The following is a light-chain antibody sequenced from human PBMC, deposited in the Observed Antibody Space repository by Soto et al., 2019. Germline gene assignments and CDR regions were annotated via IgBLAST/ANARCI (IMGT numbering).Light chain of an antibody. V-gene: IGKV2-30*01. CDR2: QVS. CDR1: QSLVYSNGNAY. Sequence: DAVLTQSPLSLPVTLGQPAAISCRSSQSLVYSNGNAYLIWFQQRPGQSPRRLIYQVSTRDAGVPDRFSGSGARTDFTLTISRVEAEDVGLSSCIQGTHWQWKYGQANKIEIK. J-gene: IGKJ1*01. CDR3: IQGTHWQWK.